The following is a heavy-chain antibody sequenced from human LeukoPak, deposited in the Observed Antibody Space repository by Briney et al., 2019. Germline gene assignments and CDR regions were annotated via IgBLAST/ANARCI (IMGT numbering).Heavy chain of an antibody. CDR1: GYTFTGYY. CDR3: ARGLMGATMDY. V-gene: IGHV1-18*04. D-gene: IGHD1-26*01. CDR2: ISAYNGNT. Sequence: APVKVSCKASGYTFTGYYMHWVRQAPGEGLEWMGWISAYNGNTNYAQKLQGRVTMTTDTSTSTAYMELRSLRSDDTAVYYCARGLMGATMDYWGQGTLVTVSS. J-gene: IGHJ4*02.